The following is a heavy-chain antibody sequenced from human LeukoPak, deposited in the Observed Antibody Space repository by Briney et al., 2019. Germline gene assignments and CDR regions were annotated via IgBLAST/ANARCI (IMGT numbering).Heavy chain of an antibody. CDR3: ARLGLTVTSDIDW. D-gene: IGHD4-17*01. V-gene: IGHV1-2*02. CDR1: GSTFIDNY. Sequence: ASVKVSCKASGSTFIDNYIHWVRQAPGQGLEWMGWINPYSGGTNYAQKFQGRVTMTRDTSISTAYMELNSLRSDDTAVYYCARLGLTVTSDIDWWGQGTLVTVSS. J-gene: IGHJ4*02. CDR2: INPYSGGT.